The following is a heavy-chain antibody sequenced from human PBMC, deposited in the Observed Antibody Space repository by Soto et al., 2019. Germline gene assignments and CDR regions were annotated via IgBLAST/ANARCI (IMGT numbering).Heavy chain of an antibody. CDR2: IRSQANGGTT. Sequence: GGSLRLSCTAFGFTFGDYGLTWVRQAPGKGLEWVGFIRSQANGGTTEYAASVKGRFTISRDDSKSIAYLQMDSLKTEDTAVYYCPIIYCSTTSCHSYYGMDVWGLATTLTVSS. D-gene: IGHD2-2*01. V-gene: IGHV3-49*04. CDR1: GFTFGDYG. CDR3: PIIYCSTTSCHSYYGMDV. J-gene: IGHJ6*02.